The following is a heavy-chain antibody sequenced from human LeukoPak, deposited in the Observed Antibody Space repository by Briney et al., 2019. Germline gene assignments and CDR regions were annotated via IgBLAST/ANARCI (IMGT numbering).Heavy chain of an antibody. D-gene: IGHD2-15*01. J-gene: IGHJ5*02. Sequence: GGSLRLSCAASGFTFSSYEINWVRQAPGKGLEWVSYISSSGSTIYYADSVKGRFTISRDNAKNSLYLQMNSLRAEDTAVYYCARGPDIVVVVAATGPGWFDPWGQGTLATVSS. CDR3: ARGPDIVVVVAATGPGWFDP. V-gene: IGHV3-48*03. CDR1: GFTFSSYE. CDR2: ISSSGSTI.